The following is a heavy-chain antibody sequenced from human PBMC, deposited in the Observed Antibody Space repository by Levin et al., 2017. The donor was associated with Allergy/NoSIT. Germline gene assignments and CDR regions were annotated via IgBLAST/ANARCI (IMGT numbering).Heavy chain of an antibody. CDR2: ISYDGSNK. V-gene: IGHV3-30*04. D-gene: IGHD3-16*01. Sequence: GESLKISCAASGFTFSSYAMHWVRQAPGKGLEWVAVISYDGSNKYYADSVKGRFTISRDNSKNTLYLQMNSPRAEDTAVYYCARDVGLRLGGGIFDYWGQGTLVTVSS. J-gene: IGHJ4*02. CDR3: ARDVGLRLGGGIFDY. CDR1: GFTFSSYA.